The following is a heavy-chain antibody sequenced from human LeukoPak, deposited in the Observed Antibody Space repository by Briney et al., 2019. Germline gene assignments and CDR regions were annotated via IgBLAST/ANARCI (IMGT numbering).Heavy chain of an antibody. CDR3: AKSTSPLYYYYGMDV. Sequence: TGGSLRLSCAASGFTFSSYAMSWVRQAPGKGLEWVSAISGSGGSTYYADSVKGRFTISRDNSKNTLYLQMNSLRAEDTAVYYCAKSTSPLYYYYGMDVWGQGTTVTVSS. V-gene: IGHV3-23*01. CDR1: GFTFSSYA. D-gene: IGHD2-2*01. CDR2: ISGSGGST. J-gene: IGHJ6*02.